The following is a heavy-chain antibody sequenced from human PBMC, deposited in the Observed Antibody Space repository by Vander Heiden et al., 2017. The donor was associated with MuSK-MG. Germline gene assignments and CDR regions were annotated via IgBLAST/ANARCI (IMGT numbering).Heavy chain of an antibody. V-gene: IGHV3-33*01. CDR3: AGDLQKWLSRDAFDI. D-gene: IGHD6-19*01. Sequence: QVQLVQSGGGVVQPGRSLRLSCPASGFNFNTYGLHWVRPAPGKGLEWVALIWYDGSNKYYGDSVKGRFTISRDNSKDTLYLQMNSLRAEDTAVYYCAGDLQKWLSRDAFDIWGQGTMVTVSS. CDR1: GFNFNTYG. J-gene: IGHJ3*02. CDR2: IWYDGSNK.